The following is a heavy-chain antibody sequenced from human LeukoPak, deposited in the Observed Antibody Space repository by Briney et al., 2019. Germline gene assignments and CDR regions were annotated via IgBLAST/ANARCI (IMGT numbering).Heavy chain of an antibody. D-gene: IGHD6-13*01. Sequence: SETLSLTCSVSGGSFSSGSYYWSWLRQPPGMGLEWIAYIYHSGSTSYNPSLQRRVTISLDISQNQVSLRLSSVTAADTAVDYCASGRGFSGSWFDYWGEGILVTVSS. CDR2: IYHSGST. J-gene: IGHJ4*02. V-gene: IGHV4-61*01. CDR1: GGSFSSGSYY. CDR3: ASGRGFSGSWFDY.